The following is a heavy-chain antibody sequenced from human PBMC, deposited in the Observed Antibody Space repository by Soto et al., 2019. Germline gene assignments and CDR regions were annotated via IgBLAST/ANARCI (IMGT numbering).Heavy chain of an antibody. CDR1: GFTFSSYE. CDR3: TTGSTSTKNY. Sequence: GSLRLSCAASGFTFSSYEMNWVRQAPGKGLEWVGRIKSKTDGGTTDYTAPVKGRLTISRDDSKNTLYLQMNSLKIEDTAVYYCTTGSTSTKNYCGGGTLVTVYS. CDR2: IKSKTDGGTT. D-gene: IGHD6-6*01. V-gene: IGHV3-15*01. J-gene: IGHJ4*02.